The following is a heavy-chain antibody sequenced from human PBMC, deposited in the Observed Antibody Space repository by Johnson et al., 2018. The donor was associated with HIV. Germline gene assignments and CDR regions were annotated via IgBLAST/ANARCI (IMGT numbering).Heavy chain of an antibody. CDR3: ARDRSGRGVPIY. J-gene: IGHJ3*01. CDR2: ISSNGGST. D-gene: IGHD3-10*01. V-gene: IGHV3-64*01. Sequence: VQVVESGGGLVQPGGSLRLSCAASGFTFSSYAMHWVRQAPGKGLEYVSAISSNGGSTYYANSVKGRFTISRDNSKNTLYLQMNSLRAEDTAVYYCARDRSGRGVPIYWGQGTMVTVSS. CDR1: GFTFSSYA.